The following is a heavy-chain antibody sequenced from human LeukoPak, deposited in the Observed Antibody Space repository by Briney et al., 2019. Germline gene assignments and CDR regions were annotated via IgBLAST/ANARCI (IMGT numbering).Heavy chain of an antibody. Sequence: GGSLRLSCAASGFTFSSYWMSWVRQAPGKGREWVANIKQDGSEKYYVDSVKGRFTISRDNAKNSLYLQMNSLRAEDTAVYYCARELLSYYYGSGSHDYWGQGTLVTVSS. CDR1: GFTFSSYW. J-gene: IGHJ4*02. CDR2: IKQDGSEK. D-gene: IGHD3-10*01. CDR3: ARELLSYYYGSGSHDY. V-gene: IGHV3-7*01.